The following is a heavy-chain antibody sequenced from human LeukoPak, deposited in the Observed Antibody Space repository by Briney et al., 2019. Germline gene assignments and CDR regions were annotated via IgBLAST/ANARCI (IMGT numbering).Heavy chain of an antibody. CDR1: GFTFSSYA. CDR3: ARGLPDYSDAFDI. D-gene: IGHD2-15*01. CDR2: IRGSGDVT. V-gene: IGHV3-23*01. Sequence: QPGGSLRLSCAASGFTFSSYAMSWVRQAPGKGLEWVSVIRGSGDVTYYADSVKGRFTISRDNSKKTLYLQMNSLRAEDTAVYYCARGLPDYSDAFDIWGQGTMVTVSS. J-gene: IGHJ3*02.